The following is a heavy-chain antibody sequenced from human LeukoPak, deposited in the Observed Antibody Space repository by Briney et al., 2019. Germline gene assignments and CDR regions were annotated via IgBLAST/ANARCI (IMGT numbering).Heavy chain of an antibody. Sequence: KASETLSLTCTVNGGSFSDFYWGWIRQAPGKGLEWIGEINHRGITNYAPSLKSRVTISVDTSKSQFSLNVTSVTAADTAVYFCARGLTYYYDSTSYAFDSWGQGALVTVSS. V-gene: IGHV4-34*01. CDR1: GGSFSDFY. D-gene: IGHD3-22*01. J-gene: IGHJ4*02. CDR2: INHRGIT. CDR3: ARGLTYYYDSTSYAFDS.